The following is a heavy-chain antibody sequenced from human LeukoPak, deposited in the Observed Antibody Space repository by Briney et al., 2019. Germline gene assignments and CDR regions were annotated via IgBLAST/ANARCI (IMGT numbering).Heavy chain of an antibody. Sequence: ASVKVSCKASGYTFTSYGISWVRQAPGQGLEWMRWISAYNGNTNYAQKLQGRVTMTTDTSTSTAYMELRSLRSDDTAVYYCARVEGDCSSTSCYVGYFDYWGQGTLVTVSS. D-gene: IGHD2-2*01. CDR3: ARVEGDCSSTSCYVGYFDY. V-gene: IGHV1-18*01. CDR2: ISAYNGNT. J-gene: IGHJ4*02. CDR1: GYTFTSYG.